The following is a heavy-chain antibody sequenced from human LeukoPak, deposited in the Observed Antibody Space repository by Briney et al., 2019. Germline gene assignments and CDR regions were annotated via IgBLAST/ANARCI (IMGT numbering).Heavy chain of an antibody. CDR1: GFTFSSYW. Sequence: GGSLRLSCAASGFTFSSYWMSWVRQAPGKGLEWVANIKQDGSEKYYVDSVKGRFTISRDNAKNSLYLQMNSLRAEDTALYYCAKGVWELQATPFDYWGQGTLVTVSS. J-gene: IGHJ4*02. CDR3: AKGVWELQATPFDY. V-gene: IGHV3-7*03. CDR2: IKQDGSEK. D-gene: IGHD1-26*01.